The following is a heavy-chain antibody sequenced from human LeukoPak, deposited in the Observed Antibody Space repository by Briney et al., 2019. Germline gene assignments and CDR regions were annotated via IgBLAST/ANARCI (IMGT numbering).Heavy chain of an antibody. J-gene: IGHJ4*02. D-gene: IGHD3-9*01. CDR1: GFTFSSYA. Sequence: GGSLRLSCAASGFTFSSYAIHWVRQAPGMGLEWVAFIRYDGTNKYYADSVKGRFTISRDNSKNTLYLQMNSLRAEDTAVYYCARGAYYNILAGFKSRILGFDYWGRGTLVTVSS. V-gene: IGHV3-30*02. CDR2: IRYDGTNK. CDR3: ARGAYYNILAGFKSRILGFDY.